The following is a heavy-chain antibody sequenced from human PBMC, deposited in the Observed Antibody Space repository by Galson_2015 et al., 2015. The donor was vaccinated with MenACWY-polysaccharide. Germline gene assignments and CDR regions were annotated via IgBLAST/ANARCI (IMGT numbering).Heavy chain of an antibody. CDR1: GFTFGDYA. CDR2: IKKDGSEK. CDR3: ARGHYGMDV. V-gene: IGHV3-7*01. Sequence: SLRLSCAASGFTFGDYAMAWFRQAPGKGLEWVANIKKDGSEKYYVDSVKGRFTISRDNALYLQMNSLRAEDTAVYFCARGHYGMDVWGQGTTVTVSS. J-gene: IGHJ6*02.